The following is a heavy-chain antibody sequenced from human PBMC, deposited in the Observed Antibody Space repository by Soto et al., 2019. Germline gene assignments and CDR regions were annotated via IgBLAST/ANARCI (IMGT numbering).Heavy chain of an antibody. V-gene: IGHV4-34*01. D-gene: IGHD6-19*01. CDR3: ARGCIAVAAESGCDVDY. J-gene: IGHJ4*02. CDR2: INHSGST. Sequence: QVQLQQWGAGLLKPSETLSLTCAVYGGSFSGYYWSWIRQPPGKGLELIGEINHSGSTNYNPSLKSRVTISVDTSKNQFSLKLSSVTAADTAVYYCARGCIAVAAESGCDVDYWGQGTLVTVSS. CDR1: GGSFSGYY.